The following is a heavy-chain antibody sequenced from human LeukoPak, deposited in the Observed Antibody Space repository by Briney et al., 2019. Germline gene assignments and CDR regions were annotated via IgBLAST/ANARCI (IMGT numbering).Heavy chain of an antibody. CDR2: IYYSAST. CDR1: GGSISSSSYY. D-gene: IGHD3-9*01. Sequence: SETLSLTCTVSGGSISSSSYYWGWIRQPPGKGLEWIGTIYYSASTNYNPSLKSRVTVSVDTSKNQFSLKLSSVTAADTAVYYCAREGILTGYYFYYYYYMDVWGKGTTVTISS. V-gene: IGHV4-39*07. CDR3: AREGILTGYYFYYYYYMDV. J-gene: IGHJ6*03.